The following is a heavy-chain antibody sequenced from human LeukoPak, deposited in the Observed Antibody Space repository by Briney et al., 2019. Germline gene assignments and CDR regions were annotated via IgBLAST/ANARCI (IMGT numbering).Heavy chain of an antibody. V-gene: IGHV1-46*01. J-gene: IGHJ6*02. CDR3: AREAYGSGRRLGLDV. CDR1: GYPFINYY. CDR2: IIPSGGST. D-gene: IGHD3-10*01. Sequence: ASVKVSCKASGYPFINYYIHWVRQAPGQGLGWMGIIIPSGGSTTYAQKFQGRVTITRDTSTSTVDMDLSSLRSDDTAVYYCAREAYGSGRRLGLDVWGQGTTVTVSS.